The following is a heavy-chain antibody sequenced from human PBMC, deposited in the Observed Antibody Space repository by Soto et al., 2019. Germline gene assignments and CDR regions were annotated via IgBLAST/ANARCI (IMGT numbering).Heavy chain of an antibody. D-gene: IGHD1-1*01. CDR1: GLTINDYA. CDR3: ARRPDGFDL. V-gene: IGHV3-23*01. Sequence: QLLESGGGFVQPGGSLRLSCVASGLTINDYAMNWVRQAPGKGLEWVAGFGGSGPSTYYAESEKGRFSISRDETKNTFFLQMNSLRVDDTAVYYCARRPDGFDLWGQGTMVTVSS. J-gene: IGHJ3*01. CDR2: FGGSGPST.